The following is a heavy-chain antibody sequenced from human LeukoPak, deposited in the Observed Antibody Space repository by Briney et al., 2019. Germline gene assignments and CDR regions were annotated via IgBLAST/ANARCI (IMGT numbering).Heavy chain of an antibody. CDR3: ARGGYSSSWYSDAFDI. CDR1: GFTFTSSA. Sequence: SVKVSCKASGFTFTSSAVQWVRQARGQRLEWIGWIVVGSGNTNYAQKFQERVTITRDMSTSTAYMELSSLRSDDTAVYYCARGGYSSSWYSDAFDIWGQGTMVTVSS. D-gene: IGHD6-13*01. CDR2: IVVGSGNT. V-gene: IGHV1-58*01. J-gene: IGHJ3*02.